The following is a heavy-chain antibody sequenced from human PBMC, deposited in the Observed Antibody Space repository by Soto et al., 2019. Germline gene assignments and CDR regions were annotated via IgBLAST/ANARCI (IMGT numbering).Heavy chain of an antibody. V-gene: IGHV4-4*02. Sequence: SETLSLTCAVSSGSISSTNWWSWVRQPPGKGLEWIGEIYHSGSTNYNPSLKSRVTISVDKSKNQFSLKLSSVTAAGTAVYYCAIFIVGATRVFDFWGRGTLVTVSS. CDR2: IYHSGST. CDR1: SGSISSTNW. CDR3: AIFIVGATRVFDF. J-gene: IGHJ4*02. D-gene: IGHD1-26*01.